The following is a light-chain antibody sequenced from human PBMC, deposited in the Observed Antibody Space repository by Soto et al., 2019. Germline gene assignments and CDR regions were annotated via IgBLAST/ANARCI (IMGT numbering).Light chain of an antibody. J-gene: IGLJ1*01. V-gene: IGLV2-14*01. CDR2: GVS. CDR1: SRDIGDYNF. CDR3: SSYTSTSPPVL. Sequence: QSALTQPASVSGSPAQSITISCTGSSRDIGDYNFVSWYQQHPGKAPKLMIYGVSLRPSAVSDRFSGSKSGNTASLTISGLQAEDEADYYCSSYTSTSPPVLFGTGTKLTVL.